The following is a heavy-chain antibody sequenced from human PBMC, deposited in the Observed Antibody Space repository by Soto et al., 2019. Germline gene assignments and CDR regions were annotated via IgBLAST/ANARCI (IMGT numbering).Heavy chain of an antibody. D-gene: IGHD6-25*01. CDR2: ISAYNGNT. CDR1: GYTFTSYG. V-gene: IGHV1-18*04. Sequence: QVQLVQSGAEVKKPGASVKVSCKASGYTFTSYGISWVRQAPGQGLEWMGWISAYNGNTNYAQKLQGRVTMTTDTATSKAYMELRSVRSDDTAVYCCARAVAAGEPFDIWGQGTMVTVSS. J-gene: IGHJ3*02. CDR3: ARAVAAGEPFDI.